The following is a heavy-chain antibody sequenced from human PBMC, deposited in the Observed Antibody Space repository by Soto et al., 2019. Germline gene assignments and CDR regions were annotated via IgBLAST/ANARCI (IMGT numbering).Heavy chain of an antibody. V-gene: IGHV4-34*01. J-gene: IGHJ4*02. D-gene: IGHD3-22*01. CDR2: INHSGST. CDR1: GGSFSGYY. Sequence: ETLSLTCAVYGGSFSGYYWTWIRQPPGTGLEWIGEINHSGSTYYNPSLKSRVTISVDTSKNQFSLKLSSVTAADTAVYYCARRRDSSGFRPYYFDYWGQGTLVTVSS. CDR3: ARRRDSSGFRPYYFDY.